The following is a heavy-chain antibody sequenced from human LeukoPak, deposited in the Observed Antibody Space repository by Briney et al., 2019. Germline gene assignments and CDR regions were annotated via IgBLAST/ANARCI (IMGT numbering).Heavy chain of an antibody. V-gene: IGHV3-21*01. J-gene: IGHJ4*02. CDR1: GFTFSSYS. D-gene: IGHD6-13*01. Sequence: GGSLRLSCAASGFTFSSYSMNWVRQAPGKGLEWVSSISSSSSSYIYYADSVKGRFTISRDNAKNSLYLQMNSLRAEDTAVYYCARDLSIAAAGTEYDYWGQGTLVTVSS. CDR3: ARDLSIAAAGTEYDY. CDR2: ISSSSSSYI.